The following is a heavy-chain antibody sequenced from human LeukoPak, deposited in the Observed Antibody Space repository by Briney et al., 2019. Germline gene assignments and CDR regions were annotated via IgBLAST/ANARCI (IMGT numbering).Heavy chain of an antibody. V-gene: IGHV3-23*01. J-gene: IGHJ4*02. CDR3: ARTGQLGPYFDY. D-gene: IGHD6-6*01. CDR1: GFTFSSYA. Sequence: GGSLRLSCAASGFTFSSYAMSWVRQAPGKGLEWVSAISGSGGSTNYADSVKGRFTISRDNSKNTLYLQMNSLRAEDTAVYYCARTGQLGPYFDYWGQGTLVTVSS. CDR2: ISGSGGST.